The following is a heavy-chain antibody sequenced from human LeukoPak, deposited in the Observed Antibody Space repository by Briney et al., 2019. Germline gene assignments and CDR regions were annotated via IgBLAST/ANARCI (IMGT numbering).Heavy chain of an antibody. J-gene: IGHJ4*02. D-gene: IGHD2-15*01. Sequence: PGGSLRLSCTASGFTITSYVTSWVRQAPGEGVERISSLRGGDDSTNHEGTVKGRFAISTDNFKNTVYLQMNTLTVDDTALYYCASRSGHWDFWGPGTLVTVSS. CDR3: ASRSGHWDF. V-gene: IGHV3-23*01. CDR2: LRGGDDST. CDR1: GFTITSYV.